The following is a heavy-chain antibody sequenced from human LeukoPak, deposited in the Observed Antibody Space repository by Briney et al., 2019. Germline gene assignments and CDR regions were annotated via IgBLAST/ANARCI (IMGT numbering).Heavy chain of an antibody. CDR3: ARDPQYYYDSGAGDY. V-gene: IGHV1-18*01. D-gene: IGHD3-22*01. J-gene: IGHJ4*02. CDR1: GYTFTSYG. CDR2: ISAYNGNT. Sequence: ASVKVSCKASGYTFTSYGISWVRQAPGQGLEWMGWISAYNGNTNYAQKLQGRVTMTTDTSTSTAYMELRSLRSDDTAVYHCARDPQYYYDSGAGDYWGQGTLVTVSS.